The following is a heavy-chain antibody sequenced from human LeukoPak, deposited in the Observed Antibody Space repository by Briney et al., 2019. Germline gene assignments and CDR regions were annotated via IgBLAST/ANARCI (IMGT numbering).Heavy chain of an antibody. CDR1: GFTFSSYA. V-gene: IGHV3-23*01. Sequence: GGSLRLSCAASGFTFSSYAMSWVRQAPGKGLEWVSAISGSGGSTYYADSVKGRYTISRDNAQNSLYLQMSNLRIEDTALYYCARYGRSWHLDSWGQGTLVTVSS. D-gene: IGHD6-13*01. J-gene: IGHJ4*02. CDR2: ISGSGGST. CDR3: ARYGRSWHLDS.